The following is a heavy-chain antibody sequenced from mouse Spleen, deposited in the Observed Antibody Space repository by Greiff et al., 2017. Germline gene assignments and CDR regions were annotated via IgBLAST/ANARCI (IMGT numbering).Heavy chain of an antibody. CDR2: ISGGGSYT. V-gene: IGHV5-9-2*01. CDR1: GFTFSSYG. J-gene: IGHJ4*01. Sequence: EVQLVESGGGLVKPGGSLKLSCAASGFTFSSYGMSWVRQTPEKRLEWVATISGGGSYTYYPDSVKGRFTISRDNDKNNLYLQMSSLRSEDTALYYCARQYLLLRYYYAMDYWGQGTSVTVSS. CDR3: ARQYLLLRYYYAMDY. D-gene: IGHD1-1*01.